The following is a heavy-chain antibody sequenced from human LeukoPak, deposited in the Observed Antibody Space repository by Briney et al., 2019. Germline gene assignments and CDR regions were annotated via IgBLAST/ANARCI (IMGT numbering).Heavy chain of an antibody. Sequence: ASVKVSCKASGYTFTGYYMHWVRQAPGQGLEWMGWINPNSGGTKYAQKFQGRVTMTRNTSISTAYMELSRLRSDDTAVYYCARAEGWFGEGVLFDYWGQGTLVTVSS. CDR3: ARAEGWFGEGVLFDY. V-gene: IGHV1-2*02. J-gene: IGHJ4*02. CDR1: GYTFTGYY. CDR2: INPNSGGT. D-gene: IGHD3-10*01.